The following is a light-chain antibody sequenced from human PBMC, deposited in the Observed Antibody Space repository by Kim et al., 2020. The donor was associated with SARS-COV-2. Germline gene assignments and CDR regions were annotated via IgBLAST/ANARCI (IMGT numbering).Light chain of an antibody. CDR2: KVS. Sequence: DVVMTQSPLSLSVTLGQPAAISCRTSQSLVYPDGYIHLSWFQQRPGQSPRRLIYKVSNRDSGVPERFSGSGSGTDFTLKISRVEAEDVGVYYCMQGTHWLTFGGGTKVDIK. V-gene: IGKV2-30*01. CDR3: MQGTHWLT. J-gene: IGKJ4*01. CDR1: QSLVYPDGYIH.